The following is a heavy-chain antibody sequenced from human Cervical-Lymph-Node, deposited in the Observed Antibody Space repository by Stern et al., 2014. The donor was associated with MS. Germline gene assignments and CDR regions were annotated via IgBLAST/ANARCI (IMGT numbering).Heavy chain of an antibody. D-gene: IGHD3-22*01. CDR3: AREPPYYYDSSGYCLDY. J-gene: IGHJ4*02. CDR1: GFTFSSYG. Sequence: VQLVESGGGVVQPGRSMRLSCAASGFTFSSYGMHWVRQAPGKGLEWVAVIWYDGSNKYYADSVKGRFTISRDNSKNTLYLQMNSLRAEDTAVYYCAREPPYYYDSSGYCLDYWGQGTLVTVSS. V-gene: IGHV3-33*01. CDR2: IWYDGSNK.